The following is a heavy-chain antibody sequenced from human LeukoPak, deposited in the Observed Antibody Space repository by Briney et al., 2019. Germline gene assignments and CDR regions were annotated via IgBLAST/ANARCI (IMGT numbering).Heavy chain of an antibody. CDR3: AKDRTGGD. CDR1: GITFGEYS. J-gene: IGHJ4*02. D-gene: IGHD1-1*01. CDR2: VSGSGIST. V-gene: IGHV3-23*01. Sequence: GGSLRLSCIASGITFGEYSMTWARQAPGKGLEWVSAVSGSGISTYYADSVKGRFTISRDNSKNTLYLQMNSLRVDDTAVYYCAKDRTGGDWGQGTLVTVSS.